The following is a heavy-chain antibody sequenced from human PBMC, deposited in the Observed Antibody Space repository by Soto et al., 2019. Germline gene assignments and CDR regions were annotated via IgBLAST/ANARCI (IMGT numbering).Heavy chain of an antibody. CDR2: IIDYNGNT. Sequence: QVQLVQSGAEVKKPGASVKVSCKASGYTFTSYGITWVRQAPGQGLEWMGWIIDYNGNTKYAQKIRGRVTMTRDTTTRKAHMETRSLRSDDTVVYLCARRAPPIDDWGQGTTVTVSS. CDR3: ARRAPPIDD. J-gene: IGHJ6*02. CDR1: GYTFTSYG. V-gene: IGHV1-18*01.